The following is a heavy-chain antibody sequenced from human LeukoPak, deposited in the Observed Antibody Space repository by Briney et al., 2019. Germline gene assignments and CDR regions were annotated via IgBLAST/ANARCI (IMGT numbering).Heavy chain of an antibody. J-gene: IGHJ4*02. V-gene: IGHV4-39*01. CDR2: MFYSGST. CDR3: ARHYYDSTGYYYFDY. Sequence: PSETLSPTCTVSGDSITGSSYYWGWIRQPPGKGLEWIGSMFYSGSTYSNPSLKSRVTISVDTSKNQFSLKLSSVTAADTAVYYCARHYYDSTGYYYFDYWGQGTLVTVSS. D-gene: IGHD3-22*01. CDR1: GDSITGSSYY.